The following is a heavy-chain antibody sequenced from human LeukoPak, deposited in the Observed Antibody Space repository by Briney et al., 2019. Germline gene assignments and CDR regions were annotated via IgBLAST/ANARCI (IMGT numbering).Heavy chain of an antibody. CDR1: GFTFSGYS. J-gene: IGHJ4*02. CDR3: AREIDYGDYFFDY. D-gene: IGHD4-17*01. Sequence: PGGSLRLSCAASGFTFSGYSMNWVRQAPGKGLEWVPSISSSSSYIYYADSVKGRFTISRDNAKNSLYLQMNSLRAEDTAVYYCAREIDYGDYFFDYWGQGTLVTVSS. V-gene: IGHV3-21*01. CDR2: ISSSSSYI.